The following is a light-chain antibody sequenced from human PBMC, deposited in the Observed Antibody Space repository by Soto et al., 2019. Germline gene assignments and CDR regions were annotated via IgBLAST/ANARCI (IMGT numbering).Light chain of an antibody. CDR1: QSVGTY. CDR3: QQRSNWPST. J-gene: IGKJ4*01. CDR2: DAS. Sequence: EIVLTQSPATLSLSPGERATLSCWASQSVGTYFAWYQQKPGQAPRLLIYDASNRATGIPARFSGSGSGTDFTLTISSLEPEDFAVYYCQQRSNWPSTFGGGTKVEI. V-gene: IGKV3-11*01.